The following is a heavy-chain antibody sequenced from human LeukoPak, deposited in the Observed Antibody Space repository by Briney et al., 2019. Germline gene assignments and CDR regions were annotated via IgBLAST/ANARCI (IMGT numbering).Heavy chain of an antibody. D-gene: IGHD3-9*01. Sequence: GASVKVSCKTSGYSFTDYSIHWVRQAPGQGLEWMGWINTKSGRTSAARKFQGRVTMTRAPSITTVYMNMAWLTSDGTAIYFCARAYFIDAGPYLIGPWCEGTLVTVSS. CDR3: ARAYFIDAGPYLIGP. V-gene: IGHV1-2*02. J-gene: IGHJ5*02. CDR1: GYSFTDYS. CDR2: INTKSGRT.